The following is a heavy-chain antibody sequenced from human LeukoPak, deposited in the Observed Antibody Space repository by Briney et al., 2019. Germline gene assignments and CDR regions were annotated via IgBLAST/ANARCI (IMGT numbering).Heavy chain of an antibody. J-gene: IGHJ4*02. CDR1: GFTVSSNY. D-gene: IGHD5-24*01. CDR2: IYSGGST. Sequence: GGSLRLSCAASGFTVSSNYMSWVRQAPGKGLEWVSVIYSGGSTYYADSVKGRFTISRDNSKNTLYLQMNSLRAEDTAVYYCARGRDGYNLVGYYFDYWGQGTLVTVSS. CDR3: ARGRDGYNLVGYYFDY. V-gene: IGHV3-66*01.